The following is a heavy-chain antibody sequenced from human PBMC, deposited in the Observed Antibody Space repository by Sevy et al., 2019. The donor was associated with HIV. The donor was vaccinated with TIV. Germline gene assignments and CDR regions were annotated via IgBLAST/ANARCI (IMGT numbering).Heavy chain of an antibody. Sequence: GGSLRLSCAASGFSFSTHAMHWVRQAPGKGLEWVAVISYEGTETFYAASVEGRFTISRDNSKNMLSLQINSLRPEDTAVYYCAREGGNSVKWYPLYWGHGTLVTVSS. CDR1: GFSFSTHA. CDR3: AREGGNSVKWYPLY. CDR2: ISYEGTET. D-gene: IGHD2-2*01. V-gene: IGHV3-30*04. J-gene: IGHJ4*01.